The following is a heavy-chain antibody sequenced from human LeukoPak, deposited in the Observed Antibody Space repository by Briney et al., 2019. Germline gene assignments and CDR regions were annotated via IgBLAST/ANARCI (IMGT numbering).Heavy chain of an antibody. CDR3: ARRTRLNWFDP. CDR2: INHSGST. J-gene: IGHJ5*02. Sequence: PSETLSLTCAVYGGSFSGYYWSWIRQPPGKGLEWIGEINHSGSTNYNPSLKSRVTISVDTSKNQFSLKLSSVTAADTAVYYCARRTRLNWFDPWGQGTLVTVSS. V-gene: IGHV4-34*01. D-gene: IGHD3-16*01. CDR1: GGSFSGYY.